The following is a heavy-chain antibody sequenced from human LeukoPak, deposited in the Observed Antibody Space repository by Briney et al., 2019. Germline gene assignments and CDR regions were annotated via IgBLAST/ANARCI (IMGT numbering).Heavy chain of an antibody. CDR3: VFDYYDSSGYSKAGLPD. V-gene: IGHV1-2*02. J-gene: IGHJ4*02. D-gene: IGHD3-22*01. Sequence: ASVKVSCEASGYTLTGYYMLGVRQAPAQGREGVGWINHISGGTNHAQKVQCRVTMTRDTSISTGYMELSSLRSDDTAVYYCVFDYYDSSGYSKAGLPDWGQGTLVTVSS. CDR1: GYTLTGYY. CDR2: INHISGGT.